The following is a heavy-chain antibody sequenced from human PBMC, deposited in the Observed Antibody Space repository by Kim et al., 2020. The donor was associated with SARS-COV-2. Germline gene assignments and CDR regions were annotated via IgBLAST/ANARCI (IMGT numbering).Heavy chain of an antibody. CDR1: GFTFGDYA. J-gene: IGHJ6*02. CDR2: ISWNSGSI. Sequence: GGSLRLSCAASGFTFGDYAMHWVRQAPGKGLEWVSGISWNSGSIGYADSVKGRFTISRDNAKNSLYLQMNSLRAEDTALYYCAKDIEGVFWSEDGMDVWGQGTTVTVSS. D-gene: IGHD3-3*01. CDR3: AKDIEGVFWSEDGMDV. V-gene: IGHV3-9*01.